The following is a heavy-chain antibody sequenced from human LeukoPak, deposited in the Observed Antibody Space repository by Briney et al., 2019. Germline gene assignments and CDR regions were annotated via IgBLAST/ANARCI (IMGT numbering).Heavy chain of an antibody. J-gene: IGHJ6*03. CDR3: ARKGPLRDSIPFMDV. Sequence: SETLSLTCAAYGGSFSGFFWSWIRQPPGKGLEWIGEIDHSGNTNYNPSLRSRVTISVDTSKNQFSLKVNSLTAADTAVYYCARKGPLRDSIPFMDVWGEGTTVTVSS. D-gene: IGHD4-17*01. CDR2: IDHSGNT. V-gene: IGHV4-34*01. CDR1: GGSFSGFF.